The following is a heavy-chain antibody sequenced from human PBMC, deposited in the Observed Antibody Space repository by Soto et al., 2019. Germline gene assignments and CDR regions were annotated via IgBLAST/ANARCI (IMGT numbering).Heavy chain of an antibody. CDR1: GGSISSYY. V-gene: IGHV4-59*08. J-gene: IGHJ4*02. Sequence: SDTLSLTCTVSGGSISSYYWSWIRQPPGKGLEWIGYIYYSGSTNYNPSLKSRVTISVDTSKNQFSLKLSSVTAADTAVYYCARGAPIVATIPFDYWGQGTLVTVSS. CDR3: ARGAPIVATIPFDY. CDR2: IYYSGST. D-gene: IGHD5-12*01.